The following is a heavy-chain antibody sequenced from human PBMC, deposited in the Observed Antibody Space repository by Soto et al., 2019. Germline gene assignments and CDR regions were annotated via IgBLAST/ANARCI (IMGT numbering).Heavy chain of an antibody. D-gene: IGHD5-12*01. Sequence: SQTLSLTCAISGDSVSSKSAAWNWIRQSPSRGLEWLGRTYYRSKWYNDYAVSVKSRIIINPDTSKNQFSLQLNSVTPEDTAVYYCARVPNPFRLKIGYEDAFDLWGQGTMVTV. J-gene: IGHJ3*01. CDR2: TYYRSKWYN. CDR3: ARVPNPFRLKIGYEDAFDL. V-gene: IGHV6-1*01. CDR1: GDSVSSKSAA.